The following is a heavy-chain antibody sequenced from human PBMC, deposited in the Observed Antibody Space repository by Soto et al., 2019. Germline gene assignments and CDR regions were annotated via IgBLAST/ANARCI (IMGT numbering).Heavy chain of an antibody. CDR2: IIPFFGTA. Sequence: QVQLVQSGAEVKKPGSSVKVSCKASGGTFSSYAISWVRQAPGQGLEWMGGIIPFFGTANSAQKFQGRVTITADEAPSTAYMDPRSLRSEDTAVYYCARPGPAAGYYYGMDVWGQGTTVTVYS. CDR3: ARPGPAAGYYYGMDV. J-gene: IGHJ6*02. D-gene: IGHD2-2*01. V-gene: IGHV1-69*12. CDR1: GGTFSSYA.